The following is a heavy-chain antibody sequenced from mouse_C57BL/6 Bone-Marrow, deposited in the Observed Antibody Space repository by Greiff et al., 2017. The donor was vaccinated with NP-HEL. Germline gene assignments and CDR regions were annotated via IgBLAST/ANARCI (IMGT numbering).Heavy chain of an antibody. CDR1: GYSFTGYF. D-gene: IGHD1-1*01. CDR2: INPYNGDT. J-gene: IGHJ1*03. CDR3: AREITTVVARYFDV. Sequence: DVKLVESGPELVKPGDSVKISCKASGYSFTGYFMNWVMQSPGTSLEWIGRINPYNGDTFYNQKFKGKATLTVDKSSSTAHMELRSLTSEDSAVYYCAREITTVVARYFDVGGTGTTVTVSS. V-gene: IGHV1-20*01.